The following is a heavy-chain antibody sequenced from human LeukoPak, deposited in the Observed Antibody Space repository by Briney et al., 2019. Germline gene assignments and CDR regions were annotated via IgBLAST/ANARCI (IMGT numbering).Heavy chain of an antibody. CDR2: ISGSGGST. V-gene: IGHV3-23*01. J-gene: IGHJ4*02. CDR3: AKVRYCSSTSCYPFDY. CDR1: GFTFSSYA. Sequence: GGPLRLSCAASGFTFSSYAMSWVRQAPGKGLEWVSAISGSGGSTYYADSVKGRFTISRDNSKNTLYLQMNSLRAEDTAVYYCAKVRYCSSTSCYPFDYWGQGTLVTVSS. D-gene: IGHD2-2*01.